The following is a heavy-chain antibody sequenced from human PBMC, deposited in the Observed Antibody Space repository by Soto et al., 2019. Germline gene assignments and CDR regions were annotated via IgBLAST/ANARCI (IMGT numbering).Heavy chain of an antibody. Sequence: QVQLVESGGGVVQPGRSLRLSCVASGFTFRSYGMHWVRQAPGKGLEWVAIISYDGSNTYYADSVKGRFTISRDNSKDTLYLHMNTLIAEDPSVYYCAKEGGLSGIYYISSSYDFAYWCQGTLVTVSS. D-gene: IGHD1-26*01. CDR1: GFTFRSYG. CDR2: ISYDGSNT. CDR3: AKEGGLSGIYYISSSYDFAY. V-gene: IGHV3-30*18. J-gene: IGHJ4*02.